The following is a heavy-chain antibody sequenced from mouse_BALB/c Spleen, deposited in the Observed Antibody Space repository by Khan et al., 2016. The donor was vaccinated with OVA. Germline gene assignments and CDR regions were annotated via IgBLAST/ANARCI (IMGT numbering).Heavy chain of an antibody. V-gene: IGHV1S81*02. Sequence: QVQLQQSGAELVKPGASVKLSCKASGYTFSSYYIYWVKQRPGHGLEWIGGINPGNGDTSFNENFKTKATLTADKSSSTAYMQLSSLTSDDSAVXFCTRSGYSNPFAYWGQGTLVTVSA. CDR3: TRSGYSNPFAY. CDR2: INPGNGDT. J-gene: IGHJ3*01. D-gene: IGHD3-2*02. CDR1: GYTFSSYY.